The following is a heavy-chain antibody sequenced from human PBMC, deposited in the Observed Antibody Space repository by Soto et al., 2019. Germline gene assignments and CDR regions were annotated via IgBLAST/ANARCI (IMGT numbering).Heavy chain of an antibody. V-gene: IGHV1-18*01. CDR1: GYTFTSYG. CDR2: ISAHNGKT. D-gene: IGHD1-1*01. CDR3: ARARYPDY. Sequence: QVHLVQSGAEVKKPGASVKVSCKASGYTFTSYGITWVRQAPGEGLEWMGWISAHNGKTDYAQKVQGRVIVTRVTSTSTHFMEPRSLTSHRTAVYYCARARYPDYWGQGAPVTVSS. J-gene: IGHJ4*02.